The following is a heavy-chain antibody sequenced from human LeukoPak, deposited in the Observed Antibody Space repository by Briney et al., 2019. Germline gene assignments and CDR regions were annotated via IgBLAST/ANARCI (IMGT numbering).Heavy chain of an antibody. Sequence: PSETLSLTCAVYSGSFSGYYRSWIRQPPGKGLEWIGEINHSGSTNYNPSLKSRVTISVDTSKNQFSLKLSSVTAADTAVYYCARESAAVAGTSDYWGQGTLVTVSS. J-gene: IGHJ4*02. CDR3: ARESAAVAGTSDY. V-gene: IGHV4-34*01. CDR1: SGSFSGYY. D-gene: IGHD6-19*01. CDR2: INHSGST.